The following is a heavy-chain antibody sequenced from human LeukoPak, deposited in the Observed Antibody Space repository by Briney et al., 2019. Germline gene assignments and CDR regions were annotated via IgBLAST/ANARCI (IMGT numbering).Heavy chain of an antibody. V-gene: IGHV4-31*03. J-gene: IGHJ4*01. CDR2: IYSTGVT. CDR1: RGSISRGGYQ. CDR3: ATSSSYYYLDY. D-gene: IGHD4-11*01. Sequence: SETLSLTCTVSRGSISRGGYQWHWIRQRPGEGLEWIGFIYSTGVTDYNPSLKSRFSLSVDTSDNQFSLRVTSVTVADTAVYFCATSSSYYYLDYWGQGMLVTVSP.